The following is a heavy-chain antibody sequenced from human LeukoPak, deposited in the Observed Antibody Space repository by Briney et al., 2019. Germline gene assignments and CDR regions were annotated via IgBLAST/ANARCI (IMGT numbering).Heavy chain of an antibody. CDR1: GGSISSYY. CDR3: ARASFGDPGYMDV. J-gene: IGHJ6*03. Sequence: SETLSLTCTVSGGSISSYYWSWIRQPPGKGLERIGYIYYSGSTNYNPSLKSRVTISVDTSKNQFSLKLSSVTAADTAVYYCARASFGDPGYMDVWGKGTTVTISS. V-gene: IGHV4-59*01. D-gene: IGHD2/OR15-2a*01. CDR2: IYYSGST.